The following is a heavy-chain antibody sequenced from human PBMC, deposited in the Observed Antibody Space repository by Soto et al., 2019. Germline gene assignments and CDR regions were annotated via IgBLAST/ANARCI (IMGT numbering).Heavy chain of an antibody. V-gene: IGHV1-69*12. D-gene: IGHD3-10*01. CDR2: IIRIFGTP. Sequence: QVQLVQSGAEVKKPGSSVKVSCKASGGTFSSYAINWVRQAPGQGLEWMGGIIRIFGTPDYAQRFQGRVTITASESTGTAYMELSSLRSEDTAVYYCASQGSNEYYYYGRDVWGQWTTVTVSS. J-gene: IGHJ6*02. CDR3: ASQGSNEYYYYGRDV. CDR1: GGTFSSYA.